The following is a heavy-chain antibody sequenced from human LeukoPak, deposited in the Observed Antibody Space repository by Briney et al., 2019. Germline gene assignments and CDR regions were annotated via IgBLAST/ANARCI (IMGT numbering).Heavy chain of an antibody. CDR1: GFTFSSYE. J-gene: IGHJ6*02. V-gene: IGHV3-30-3*01. D-gene: IGHD2-2*01. Sequence: GGSLRLSCAASGFTFSSYEMSWVRQAPGKGLEWVAVISYDGSNKYYADSVKGRFTISRDNSKNTLYLQMNSLRAEDTAVYYCARDLVVPSAYYGIDVWGQGTTVTVSS. CDR2: ISYDGSNK. CDR3: ARDLVVPSAYYGIDV.